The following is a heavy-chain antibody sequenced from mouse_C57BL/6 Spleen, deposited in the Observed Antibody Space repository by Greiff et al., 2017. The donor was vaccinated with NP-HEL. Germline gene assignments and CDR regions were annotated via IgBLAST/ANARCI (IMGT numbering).Heavy chain of an antibody. Sequence: QVQLKESGAELVKPGASVKISCKASGYAFSSYWMNWVKQRPGKGLEWIGQIYPGDGDTNYNGKFKGKATLTADKSSSTAYMQLSSLTSEDSAVYFCARRHELSFAYWGQGTLVTVSA. CDR3: ARRHELSFAY. J-gene: IGHJ3*01. D-gene: IGHD4-1*01. V-gene: IGHV1-80*01. CDR2: IYPGDGDT. CDR1: GYAFSSYW.